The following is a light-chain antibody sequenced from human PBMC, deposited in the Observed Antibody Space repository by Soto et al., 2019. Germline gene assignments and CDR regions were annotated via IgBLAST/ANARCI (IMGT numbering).Light chain of an antibody. CDR1: QNLLFTSNNKNS. CDR2: WAS. CDR3: QQYHTTPNT. Sequence: DVVMTQSPATLAVSLGERATINCKSSQNLLFTSNNKNSLAWYQQKPGQPPKLLIYWASTRESGAPDRFSSSGSGRDFTLTISSLQAEDVAVYYCQQYHTTPNTFGQGTKLEIK. J-gene: IGKJ2*01. V-gene: IGKV4-1*01.